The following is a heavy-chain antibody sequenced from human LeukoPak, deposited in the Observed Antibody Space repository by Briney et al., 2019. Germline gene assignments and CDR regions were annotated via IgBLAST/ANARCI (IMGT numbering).Heavy chain of an antibody. CDR1: GFTFSTYW. CDR3: ARDQGKSTIFGVATEFDI. J-gene: IGHJ3*02. D-gene: IGHD3-3*01. Sequence: PGGSLRLSCAASGFTFSTYWMHWVRQAPGKGLVWVSRIKDDGSTIYADSVKGRFTISRDNAKNTLYLQMNSLRAEDTAVYYCARDQGKSTIFGVATEFDIWGQGTMVTVSS. CDR2: IKDDGST. V-gene: IGHV3-74*01.